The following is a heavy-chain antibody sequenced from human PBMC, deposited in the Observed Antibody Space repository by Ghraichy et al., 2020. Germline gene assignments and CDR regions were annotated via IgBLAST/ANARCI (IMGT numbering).Heavy chain of an antibody. Sequence: ASVKVSCKASGYIFSSYGINWVRQAPGQGLEWMGWISPYNGNTHYAQKLQGRVTLTTDTSTSTVYMELRSLRSDDTAVYYCARDLSIYGDYPDAFDIWGQGRRVTVSS. J-gene: IGHJ3*02. CDR1: GYIFSSYG. D-gene: IGHD4-17*01. CDR2: ISPYNGNT. V-gene: IGHV1-18*04. CDR3: ARDLSIYGDYPDAFDI.